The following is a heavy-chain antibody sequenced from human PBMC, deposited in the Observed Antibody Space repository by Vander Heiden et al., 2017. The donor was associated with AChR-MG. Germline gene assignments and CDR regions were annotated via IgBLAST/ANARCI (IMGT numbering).Heavy chain of an antibody. D-gene: IGHD1-26*01. V-gene: IGHV1-46*01. CDR1: GSTFTRYY. Sequence: QVQLVQSGAEVKKPGASVKVSCKASGSTFTRYYMHWVRQAPGQGLEWIGIINRSGGSTSYEKKFQGRVTMTRDTSTSTVYMELSSLRSEDTAVYYCARDGAGYSGSRMPFDYWGQGTLVTVSS. J-gene: IGHJ4*02. CDR3: ARDGAGYSGSRMPFDY. CDR2: INRSGGST.